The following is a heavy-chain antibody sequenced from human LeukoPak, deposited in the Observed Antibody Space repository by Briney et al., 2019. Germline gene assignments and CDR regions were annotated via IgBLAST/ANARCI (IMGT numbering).Heavy chain of an antibody. Sequence: GESLKISCKGSGYSFTSYWIGWVRQMPGKGLEWMGIIYPGDSDTRYSPSFQGQVTISADKSISIAYLQWSSLKASDTAMYYCARADGYCSSTSCHYYYGMDVWGQGTTVTVSS. CDR1: GYSFTSYW. J-gene: IGHJ6*02. D-gene: IGHD2-2*03. CDR3: ARADGYCSSTSCHYYYGMDV. V-gene: IGHV5-51*01. CDR2: IYPGDSDT.